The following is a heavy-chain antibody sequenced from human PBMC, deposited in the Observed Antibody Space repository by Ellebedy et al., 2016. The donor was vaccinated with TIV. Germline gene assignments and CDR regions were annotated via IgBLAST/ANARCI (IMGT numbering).Heavy chain of an antibody. CDR3: ARVYGDWWFDP. J-gene: IGHJ5*02. D-gene: IGHD2-21*01. V-gene: IGHV1-18*04. CDR1: GYYFPSYG. Sequence: AASVKVSCKASGYYFPSYGFNWVRQAPEQGIEWVGWISAHNGNTHYAQNFQGRVTMTIDTSTSTAYMELRSLRSDDTAVYYCARVYGDWWFDPWGQGTLVTVSS. CDR2: ISAHNGNT.